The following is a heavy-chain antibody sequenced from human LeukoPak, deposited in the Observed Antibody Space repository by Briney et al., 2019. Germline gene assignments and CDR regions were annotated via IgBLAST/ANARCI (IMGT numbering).Heavy chain of an antibody. Sequence: PGGSLRLSCTASGFTFSNHAMTWVRQAPGKGLEWVSAIGGDGRGTDYADSVKGRFTISRDNSKNTLYLEMNSLRADDTARYYFARRVGGTPDYWGPGTLVTVSS. CDR2: IGGDGRGT. V-gene: IGHV3-23*01. CDR1: GFTFSNHA. D-gene: IGHD1-26*01. J-gene: IGHJ4*02. CDR3: ARRVGGTPDY.